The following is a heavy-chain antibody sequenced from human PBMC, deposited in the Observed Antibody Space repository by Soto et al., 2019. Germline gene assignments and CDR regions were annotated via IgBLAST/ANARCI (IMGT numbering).Heavy chain of an antibody. CDR2: ISSGSSTI. CDR3: ARRGGISFDY. Sequence: EVQLVESGGGLVQPGGSLRLSCAASGFTFSSYSMNWVRQAPGKGLEWFSYISSGSSTIYYADSVKGRFTISRDNAKNSLYLQMNSLGAEDTAVYYCARRGGISFDYWGQGTLVTVSS. V-gene: IGHV3-48*01. CDR1: GFTFSSYS. J-gene: IGHJ4*02.